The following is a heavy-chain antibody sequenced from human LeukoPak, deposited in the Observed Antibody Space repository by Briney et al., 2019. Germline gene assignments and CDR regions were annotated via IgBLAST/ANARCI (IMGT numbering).Heavy chain of an antibody. CDR3: ARDRLSRRWFDP. CDR2: IYTSGST. CDR1: GGSISSYY. V-gene: IGHV4-4*07. D-gene: IGHD2-2*01. J-gene: IGHJ5*02. Sequence: SETLSLTCTVSGGSISSYYWSWIRQPAGKGLEWIGRIYTSGSTNYNPSLKSRDTMSVDTSKNQFSLKLSSVTAADTAVYYCARDRLSRRWFDPWGQGTLVTVPS.